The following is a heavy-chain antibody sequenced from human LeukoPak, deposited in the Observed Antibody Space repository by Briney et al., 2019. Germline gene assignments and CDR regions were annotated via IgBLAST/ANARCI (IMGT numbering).Heavy chain of an antibody. D-gene: IGHD3-22*01. Sequence: PGGSLRLSCAASGFTFSSYGMHWVRQAPGKGLEWVAVISYDGSNKYYADSVKGRFTISRDNSKNTLYLQMNSLRAEDTAVYYCARGLYSSGYYYDAFDIWGQGTMVTVSS. J-gene: IGHJ3*02. CDR1: GFTFSSYG. CDR3: ARGLYSSGYYYDAFDI. V-gene: IGHV3-30*03. CDR2: ISYDGSNK.